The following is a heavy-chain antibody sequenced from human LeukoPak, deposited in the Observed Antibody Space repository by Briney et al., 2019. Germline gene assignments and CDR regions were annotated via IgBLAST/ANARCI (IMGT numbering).Heavy chain of an antibody. J-gene: IGHJ4*02. D-gene: IGHD2-21*02. V-gene: IGHV3-23*01. CDR1: GFTFSSYA. Sequence: RSGGSLRLSCAASGFTFSSYAMSWVRQAPGKGLEWVSAISGSGGSTYYADSVKGRFTISRDNSKNTLYLQMNNLRAEDTAVYYCAKDLWWVAYCGGDCYHSDYWGQGTLVTVSS. CDR2: ISGSGGST. CDR3: AKDLWWVAYCGGDCYHSDY.